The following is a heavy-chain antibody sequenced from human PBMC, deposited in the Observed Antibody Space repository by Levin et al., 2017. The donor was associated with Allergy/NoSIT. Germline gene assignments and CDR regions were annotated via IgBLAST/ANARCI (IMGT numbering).Heavy chain of an antibody. J-gene: IGHJ3*02. D-gene: IGHD3-9*01. CDR1: GGSFSGYY. Sequence: GSLRLSCAVYGGSFSGYYWSWIRQPPGKGLEWLGEINHSGSTNYNPSLKSRVTISVDTSKNQFSLKLSSVTAADTAVYYCARERAYDILTGYSLSDAFDIWGQGTMVTVSS. CDR3: ARERAYDILTGYSLSDAFDI. V-gene: IGHV4-34*01. CDR2: INHSGST.